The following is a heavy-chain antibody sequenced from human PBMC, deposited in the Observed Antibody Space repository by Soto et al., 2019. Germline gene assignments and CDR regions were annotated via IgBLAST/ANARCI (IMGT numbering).Heavy chain of an antibody. J-gene: IGHJ5*02. V-gene: IGHV4-30-4*01. CDR2: IYYSGST. CDR3: ASGGRRPYSSSDHWFDP. D-gene: IGHD6-6*01. CDR1: GGSISSGDYY. Sequence: SETLSLTCTVSGGSISSGDYYWSWIRQPPGKGLEWIGYIYYSGSTYYNPSLKSRVTISVDTSKNQFSLKLTSVTAADTAVYYCASGGRRPYSSSDHWFDPWGQGTLVTVSS.